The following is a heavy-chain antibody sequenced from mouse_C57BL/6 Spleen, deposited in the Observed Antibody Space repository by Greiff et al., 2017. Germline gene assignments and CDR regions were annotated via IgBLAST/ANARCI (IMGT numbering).Heavy chain of an antibody. J-gene: IGHJ4*01. CDR1: GFTFSNYW. CDR2: IRLKSDNYAT. V-gene: IGHV6-3*01. D-gene: IGHD1-1*01. Sequence: EVKVEESGGGLVQPGGSMKLSCVASGFTFSNYWMNWVRQSPEKGLEWVAQIRLKSDNYATHYAESVKGRFTISRDDSKSSVYLQMNNLRAEDTGIYYCTGEVLDAMDYWGQGTSVTVSS. CDR3: TGEVLDAMDY.